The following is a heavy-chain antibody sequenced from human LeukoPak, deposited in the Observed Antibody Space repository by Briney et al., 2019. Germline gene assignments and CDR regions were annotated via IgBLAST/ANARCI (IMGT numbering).Heavy chain of an antibody. V-gene: IGHV3-30-3*01. CDR2: ISDAGSTK. CDR1: GSTFNRHA. D-gene: IGHD6-19*01. Sequence: GSLRLSCAASGSTFNRHAMHWVRQAPGKGLEWVAIISDAGSTKEYVDSVKGRFTISRDNSENTLFLQMDSMRGEDTAVYYCARDLGGSSGCFDSWGQGILVTVSS. J-gene: IGHJ4*02. CDR3: ARDLGGSSGCFDS.